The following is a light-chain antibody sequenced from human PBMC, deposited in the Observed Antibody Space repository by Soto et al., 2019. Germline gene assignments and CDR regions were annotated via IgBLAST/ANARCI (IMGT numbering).Light chain of an antibody. J-gene: IGLJ3*02. CDR2: EVN. V-gene: IGLV2-14*01. Sequence: QSALTQPASVSGSPGQSITISCTGTSCDVGAYNYVSWYQQHPGKAPKVMIYEVNNRRSGVSNRFSGSKSGNTACLTISGLQAEDEADYYCSSYTTSSAGVFGGRTKLTVL. CDR3: SSYTTSSAGV. CDR1: SCDVGAYNY.